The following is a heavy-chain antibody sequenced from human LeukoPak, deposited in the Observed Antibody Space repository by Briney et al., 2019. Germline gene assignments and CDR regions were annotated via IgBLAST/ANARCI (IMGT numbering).Heavy chain of an antibody. CDR1: RFTPGSYR. Sequence: GGSLRLSCVASRFTPGSYRINWVGPAPGTGLEWVSYINIDSITVNYADSVKGRFTISRDNAKNSLYLQMNSLRAEDTAVYYCSTAKFDNWGQGTLVTVSS. CDR3: STAKFDN. J-gene: IGHJ4*02. CDR2: INIDSITV. V-gene: IGHV3-48*01.